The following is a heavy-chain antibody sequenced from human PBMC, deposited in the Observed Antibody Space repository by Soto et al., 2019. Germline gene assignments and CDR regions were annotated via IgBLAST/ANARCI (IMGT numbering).Heavy chain of an antibody. CDR2: IWYDGSDK. D-gene: IGHD3-16*01. Sequence: QVPLVESGGGVVQPGRSLRLSCAASGFTFSGFGMHWVRQAPGKGLEWVAIIWYDGSDKYYADSVKGRFTISRDNSKKTLYLQMNSLRAEDTAVYHCAFGNLSYYFDFWGQGTPVTVSS. CDR3: AFGNLSYYFDF. J-gene: IGHJ4*02. CDR1: GFTFSGFG. V-gene: IGHV3-33*01.